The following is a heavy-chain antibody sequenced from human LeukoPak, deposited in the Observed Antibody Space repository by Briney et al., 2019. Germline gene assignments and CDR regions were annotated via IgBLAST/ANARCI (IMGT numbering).Heavy chain of an antibody. D-gene: IGHD3-10*01. CDR3: ARDRVRGTVTYAGFDP. CDR2: IYYSGST. Sequence: SQTLSLTCTVSGGSISSGGYYWSWIRQHPGKGLERIGYIYYSGSTYCNPSLKSRVTISIDTSKNQLSLRLSSVTAADTAVYYCARDRVRGTVTYAGFDPWGQGTLVTVSS. V-gene: IGHV4-31*03. CDR1: GGSISSGGYY. J-gene: IGHJ5*02.